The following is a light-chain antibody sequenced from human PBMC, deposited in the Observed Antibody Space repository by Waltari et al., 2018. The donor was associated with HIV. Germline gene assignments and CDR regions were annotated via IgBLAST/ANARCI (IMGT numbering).Light chain of an antibody. Sequence: VVLTQAPASLPVIFGQPASISCSSSHSLVDRDGNTYLIWFHQRPVQPPRRRISKVSKRDTGVTDRISGSGARTEVTQKSSRVEAEDVGVFYCMQATHWPRTFGQGTKVEIK. CDR1: HSLVDRDGNTY. CDR2: KVS. CDR3: MQATHWPRT. J-gene: IGKJ1*01. V-gene: IGKV2-30*01.